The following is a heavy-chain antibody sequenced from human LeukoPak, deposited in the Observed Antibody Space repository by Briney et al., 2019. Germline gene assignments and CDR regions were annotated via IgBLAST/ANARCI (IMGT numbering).Heavy chain of an antibody. V-gene: IGHV3-49*04. D-gene: IGHD2-2*01. CDR2: IRSKAYGGTT. J-gene: IGHJ4*02. CDR1: GFTFGDYA. Sequence: GRSLRLSCTASGFTFGDYAMSWVRQAPGKGLEWVGFIRSKAYGGTTECAASVKGRFTISRDDSKSIAYLQMSSLKTEDTAVYYCTRDFVVVPAAIDLFDYWGQGTLVTVSS. CDR3: TRDFVVVPAAIDLFDY.